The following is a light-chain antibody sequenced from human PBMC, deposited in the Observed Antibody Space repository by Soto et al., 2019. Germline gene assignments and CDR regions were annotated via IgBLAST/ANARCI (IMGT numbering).Light chain of an antibody. CDR2: EVT. CDR3: SSKTSSSTPYV. V-gene: IGLV2-14*01. J-gene: IGLJ1*01. Sequence: QSVLTQPASVSGSPGQSITISCTGTTSDVGGYNYVSWYRQLPGQAPTLMIYEVTNRPPGVSNRFSGSKSGNTASLTISGLQVEDEADYYCSSKTSSSTPYVFGTGTKVTVL. CDR1: TSDVGGYNY.